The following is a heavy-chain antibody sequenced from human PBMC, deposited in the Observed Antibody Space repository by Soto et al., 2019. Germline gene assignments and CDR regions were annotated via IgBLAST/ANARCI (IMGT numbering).Heavy chain of an antibody. CDR2: ISSSSSYI. Sequence: GGSLRLSCAASGFTFSSYSMNWVRQAPGKGLEWVSSISSSSSYIYYADSVKGRFTISRDNAKNSLYLQMNSLRAEDTAVYYCARVKAVAVAFDIWGQGTMVTVSS. J-gene: IGHJ3*02. V-gene: IGHV3-21*01. CDR1: GFTFSSYS. CDR3: ARVKAVAVAFDI. D-gene: IGHD6-19*01.